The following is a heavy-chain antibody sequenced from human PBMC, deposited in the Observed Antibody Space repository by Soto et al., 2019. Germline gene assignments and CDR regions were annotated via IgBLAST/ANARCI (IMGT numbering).Heavy chain of an antibody. CDR2: IKSKTDGGTT. V-gene: IGHV3-15*01. J-gene: IGHJ4*02. CDR3: TTGPQYTSSPGKMGY. D-gene: IGHD6-6*01. Sequence: GGSLRLSCAASGFTFSNAWMSWVRQAPGKGLEWVGRIKSKTDGGTTDYAAPVEGRFTISRDDPKNTLYLQMNSLKTEDTAVYFCTTGPQYTSSPGKMGYWGQGTLVIVSS. CDR1: GFTFSNAW.